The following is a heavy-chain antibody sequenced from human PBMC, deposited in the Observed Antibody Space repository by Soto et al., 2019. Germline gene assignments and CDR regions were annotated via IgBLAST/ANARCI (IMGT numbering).Heavy chain of an antibody. V-gene: IGHV4-34*01. CDR1: GGSFSGYY. CDR3: ARGRWAYCGGDCYRYWYFDL. Sequence: QVQLQQWGAGLLKPSETLSLTCAVYGGSFSGYYWSWIRQPPGKGLEWIGEINHSGSTNYNPSLKSRVSISVDTAEDQFSLKLSSVTAADTAVYYCARGRWAYCGGDCYRYWYFDLWGRGTLVTVSS. J-gene: IGHJ2*01. CDR2: INHSGST. D-gene: IGHD2-21*02.